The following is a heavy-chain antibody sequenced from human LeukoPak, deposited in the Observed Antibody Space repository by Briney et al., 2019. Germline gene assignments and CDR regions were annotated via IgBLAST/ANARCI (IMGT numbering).Heavy chain of an antibody. CDR2: IYYTGST. V-gene: IGHV4-59*01. D-gene: IGHD4-17*01. J-gene: IGHJ2*01. CDR3: ARVPDDGDYGGWHFSL. CDR1: GGSISNFY. Sequence: SETLSLTCTVSGGSISNFYWSWIRQPPGKGLEWVGCIYYTGSTNYNPSLKSRVTISVDTSKNQFSLKLGSVTAADTAVYYCARVPDDGDYGGWHFSLWAAAPWSLSPQ.